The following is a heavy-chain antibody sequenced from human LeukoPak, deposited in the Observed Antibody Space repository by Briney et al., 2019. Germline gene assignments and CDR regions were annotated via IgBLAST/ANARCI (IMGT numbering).Heavy chain of an antibody. D-gene: IGHD1-26*01. J-gene: IGHJ4*02. V-gene: IGHV4-39*07. CDR2: IYYSGIT. CDR1: GGSISGSNYY. CDR3: ARDGWESGGY. Sequence: PSETLSLTCTVSGGSISGSNYYWGWIRQAPGKGLEWIGSIYYSGITHYNPSLKSRVTISVDMSTNQFSLRLSSVTAADTAVYYCARDGWESGGYWGQGTLVTVSS.